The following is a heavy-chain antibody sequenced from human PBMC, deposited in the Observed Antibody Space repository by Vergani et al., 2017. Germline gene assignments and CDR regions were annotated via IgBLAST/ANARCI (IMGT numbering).Heavy chain of an antibody. CDR3: ARISGGSAPYLHY. D-gene: IGHD2-15*01. Sequence: EVHLEESGGGLDQPGGSLRLSCAASGFTFGDYYMAWIRLAPGKGLDWVASIKRDGTGTFYVDSVKGRFTISRDNGKPTLYLQMNSLRDEDRGVYYCARISGGSAPYLHYWGQGTLVTVAS. CDR1: GFTFGDYY. V-gene: IGHV3-7*01. CDR2: IKRDGTGT. J-gene: IGHJ1*01.